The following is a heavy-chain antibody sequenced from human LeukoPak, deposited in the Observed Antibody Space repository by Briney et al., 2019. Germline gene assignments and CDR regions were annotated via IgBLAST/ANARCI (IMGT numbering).Heavy chain of an antibody. CDR3: TTGATGGNYFDN. V-gene: IGHV3-15*01. CDR2: IKSKTDGETT. J-gene: IGHJ4*02. CDR1: GFTFSNVW. D-gene: IGHD3-16*01. Sequence: GGSLRLSCAASGFTFSNVWMTWVRQAPGKGLEWVGRIKSKTDGETTDYAATVKARFTIQRDDSKNTLYLEMNSIKTEDTAVYCCTTGATGGNYFDNWGQGTLVTVSS.